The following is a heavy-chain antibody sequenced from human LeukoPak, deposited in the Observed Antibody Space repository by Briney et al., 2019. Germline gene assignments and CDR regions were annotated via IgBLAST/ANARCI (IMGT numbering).Heavy chain of an antibody. Sequence: SETLSLTCTVSGGSISSSSYYWGWIRQPPGKGLEWIGSIYYSGSTYYNPSLKSRVTISVDTSKNQFSLKLSSVTAADTAVYYCARGRHLLWFGKLFGPWGQGTLVTVPS. V-gene: IGHV4-39*07. CDR2: IYYSGST. J-gene: IGHJ5*02. CDR1: GGSISSSSYY. CDR3: ARGRHLLWFGKLFGP. D-gene: IGHD3-10*01.